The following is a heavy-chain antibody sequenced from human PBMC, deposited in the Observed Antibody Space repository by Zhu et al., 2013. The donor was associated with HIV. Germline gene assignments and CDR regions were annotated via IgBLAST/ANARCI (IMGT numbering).Heavy chain of an antibody. CDR1: GYTFSGHY. D-gene: IGHD1-26*01. CDR3: ARGRRGILAGGMDV. V-gene: IGHV1-8*02. Sequence: QVQVVQSGPEVGKPGASVTVSCKASGYTFSGHYLHWVRQAPGQGLEWMGWINPNSGNTGYAQKFQGRVTMTRNSAISTAYMELSSLRSEDTAVYYCARGRRGILAGGMDVWGQGTTVTVSS. CDR2: INPNSGNT. J-gene: IGHJ6*02.